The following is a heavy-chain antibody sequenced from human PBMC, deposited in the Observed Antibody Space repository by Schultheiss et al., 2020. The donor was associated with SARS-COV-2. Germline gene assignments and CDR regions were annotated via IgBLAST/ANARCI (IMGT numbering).Heavy chain of an antibody. CDR3: ARELYDYGDYAFDY. D-gene: IGHD4-17*01. J-gene: IGHJ4*02. CDR2: IKQDGSEK. V-gene: IGHV3-7*01. CDR1: GFTFSNAW. Sequence: GESLKISCAASGFTFSNAWMSWVRQAPGKGLEWVANIKQDGSEKYYVDSVKGRFTISRDNAKNSLYLQMNSLRAEDTAVYYCARELYDYGDYAFDYWGQGTLVTSPQ.